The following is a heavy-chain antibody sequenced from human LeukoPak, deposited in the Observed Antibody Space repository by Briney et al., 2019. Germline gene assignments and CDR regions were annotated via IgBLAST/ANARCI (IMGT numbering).Heavy chain of an antibody. Sequence: SETLSLTCAVYGGSFSGYYWSWIRQPPGKGLEWIGEINHSGSTNYNPSLKSRVTISVDTSKNQFSLKLSSVTAADTAVYYCARLHITIFGVGKGTLDYWGQGTLVTVSS. CDR3: ARLHITIFGVGKGTLDY. CDR1: GGSFSGYY. CDR2: INHSGST. D-gene: IGHD3-3*01. J-gene: IGHJ4*02. V-gene: IGHV4-34*01.